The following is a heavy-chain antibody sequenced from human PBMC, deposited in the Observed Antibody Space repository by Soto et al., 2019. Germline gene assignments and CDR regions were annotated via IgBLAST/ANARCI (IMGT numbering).Heavy chain of an antibody. D-gene: IGHD1-1*01. J-gene: IGHJ3*02. CDR2: MSHSGGT. Sequence: QVQLQQWGAGLLKPSETLSLTCAVYGGFVSSGSYYWSWIRQPPGKGLEWIGEMSHSGGTHFNPSFKSRVTISVDTSKNQFSLKMSSVTAADTALYYCARVERGTATTVVDAFDICGPGTMVTVSS. CDR1: GGFVSSGSYY. CDR3: ARVERGTATTVVDAFDI. V-gene: IGHV4-34*01.